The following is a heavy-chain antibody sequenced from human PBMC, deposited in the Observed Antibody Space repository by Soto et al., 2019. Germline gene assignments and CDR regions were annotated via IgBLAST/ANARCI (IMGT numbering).Heavy chain of an antibody. CDR2: ISQSGTT. J-gene: IGHJ6*02. CDR1: GASISSDNR. D-gene: IGHD2-15*01. V-gene: IGHV4-4*02. Sequence: QVQLQESGPGLVKPSGTLSLTCAVSGASISSDNRWTWVRQPPGEGLEWIGEISQSGTTKYNPSLASRVTISVDKAKNQFSLRLTSMTAADTAVYYCAKKVPAALRLYDFFGLDVWGQGTTVTVSS. CDR3: AKKVPAALRLYDFFGLDV.